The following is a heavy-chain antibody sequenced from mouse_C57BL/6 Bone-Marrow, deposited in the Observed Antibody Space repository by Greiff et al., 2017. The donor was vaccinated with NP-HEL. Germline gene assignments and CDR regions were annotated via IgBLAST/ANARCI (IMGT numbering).Heavy chain of an antibody. J-gene: IGHJ4*01. CDR2: IYPGDGDT. V-gene: IGHV1-82*01. D-gene: IGHD2-2*01. CDR3: AFYYGYDYAMDY. Sequence: VQLQQSGPELVKPGASVKISCKASGYAFSSSWMNWVKQRPGKGLEWIGRIYPGDGDTNYNGKFKGKATLTADKSSSTAYMQLSSLTSEDSAVYFCAFYYGYDYAMDYWGQGTSVTVSS. CDR1: GYAFSSSW.